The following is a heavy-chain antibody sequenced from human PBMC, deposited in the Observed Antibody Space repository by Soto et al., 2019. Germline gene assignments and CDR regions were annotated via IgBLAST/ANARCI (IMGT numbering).Heavy chain of an antibody. CDR2: IYYTGST. CDR1: GGSVNTAPYH. J-gene: IGHJ4*02. Sequence: SETLSITCTVSGGSVNTAPYHWSWIRQSPRNGLEWIGNIYYTGSTNYNPSFESRVAISLDTSNNQFSLRLTSLTAADTAVYFCARDHHSYYDTSGYYPYFDFWGQGTLVTVSS. V-gene: IGHV4-61*01. CDR3: ARDHHSYYDTSGYYPYFDF. D-gene: IGHD3-22*01.